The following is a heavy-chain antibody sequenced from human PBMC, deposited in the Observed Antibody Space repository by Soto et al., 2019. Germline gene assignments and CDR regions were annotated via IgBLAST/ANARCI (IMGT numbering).Heavy chain of an antibody. D-gene: IGHD4-17*01. V-gene: IGHV4-38-2*02. CDR3: ARVTMVIRDSDHFGVDV. CDR1: GFPISSPYS. Sequence: SETLSLTCLVSGFPISSPYSWGWIRQPPGKGLEWIGSISHTGTTSYSPSLTSRVSISVDTSKNQVSLKLTSVTAADTAVYFCARVTMVIRDSDHFGVDVWGHGTTVT. CDR2: ISHTGTT. J-gene: IGHJ6*02.